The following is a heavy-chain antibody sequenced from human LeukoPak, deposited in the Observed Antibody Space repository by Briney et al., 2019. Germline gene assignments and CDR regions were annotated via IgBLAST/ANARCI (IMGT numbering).Heavy chain of an antibody. CDR3: AGELNMAPFDY. CDR2: IYYSGST. Sequence: SEALSLTCTVSGGSISSSSYYWGWIRQPPGKGLEWIGSIYYSGSTYYNPSLKSRVTISVDTSKNQFSLKLSSVTAADTAVYYCAGELNMAPFDYWGQGTLVTVSS. D-gene: IGHD4/OR15-4a*01. V-gene: IGHV4-39*07. J-gene: IGHJ4*02. CDR1: GGSISSSSYY.